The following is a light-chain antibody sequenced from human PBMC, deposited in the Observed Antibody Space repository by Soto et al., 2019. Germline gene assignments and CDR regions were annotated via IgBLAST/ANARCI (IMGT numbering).Light chain of an antibody. Sequence: DIQMTQSPSSQSASVGGRVTITCRASQDIRTHLVWYQQKPGKVPKLLIYRASTLQSGVPARFSGSGSGTDSTLTISSLQPEDVATYYCQNYNNALWTFGQGTKVEIK. CDR2: RAS. V-gene: IGKV1-27*01. CDR1: QDIRTH. J-gene: IGKJ1*01. CDR3: QNYNNALWT.